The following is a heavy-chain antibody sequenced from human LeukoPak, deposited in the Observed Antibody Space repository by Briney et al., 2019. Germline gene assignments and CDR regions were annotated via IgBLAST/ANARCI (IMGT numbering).Heavy chain of an antibody. CDR3: SRIPAPCCEGGLDV. J-gene: IGHJ6*02. Sequence: QPGGSLRLSCAASGFTFSSHAMYWVRQAPGKGLEWVAVISHDGNKKYYGNSVKGRFTISRDNSKSTQYLQMNGLRPEDTAVYFCSRIPAPCCEGGLDVWGQGTTVTVSS. V-gene: IGHV3-30-3*01. D-gene: IGHD2-15*01. CDR1: GFTFSSHA. CDR2: ISHDGNKK.